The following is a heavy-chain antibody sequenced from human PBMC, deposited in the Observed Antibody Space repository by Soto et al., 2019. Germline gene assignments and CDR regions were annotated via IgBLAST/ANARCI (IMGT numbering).Heavy chain of an antibody. D-gene: IGHD2-2*01. V-gene: IGHV3-21*01. CDR2: VSKSDYT. Sequence: GGSLRLSCIVSGFPFNNYGINWVRQAPGKGLEWVSSVSKSDYTYYSDSVKGRFTISRDNAKNSVSLQMNTLRVEDTAVYYCAREDSIIIPAVSDFWGQGTLVTVSS. CDR1: GFPFNNYG. J-gene: IGHJ4*02. CDR3: AREDSIIIPAVSDF.